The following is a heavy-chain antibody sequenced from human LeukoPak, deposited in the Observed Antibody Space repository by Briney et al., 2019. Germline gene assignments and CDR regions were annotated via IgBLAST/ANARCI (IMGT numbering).Heavy chain of an antibody. CDR1: GGTFSSYA. J-gene: IGHJ4*02. Sequence: SVKVSCKASGGTFSSYAISWVRQAPGQGLEWMGRIIPIFGTANYAQKFQGRGTITTDESTSTAYMELSSLRSEDTAVYYCAGAYYDYVWGSYRGYFDYWGQGTLVTVSS. CDR2: IIPIFGTA. CDR3: AGAYYDYVWGSYRGYFDY. D-gene: IGHD3-16*01. V-gene: IGHV1-69*05.